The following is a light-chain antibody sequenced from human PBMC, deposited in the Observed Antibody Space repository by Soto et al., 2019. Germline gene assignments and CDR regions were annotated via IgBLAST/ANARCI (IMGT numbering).Light chain of an antibody. CDR2: EDN. CDR1: SGSIASNY. V-gene: IGLV6-57*04. CDR3: QSYDSSNQDVV. J-gene: IGLJ2*01. Sequence: NFMLTQPHSVSESPGKTVTISCTRSSGSIASNYVQWYQQRPGSAPTTVIYEDNQRPSGVPDRFSGSIDSSSNSASLTISXXXXXXXXXYYCQSYDSSNQDVVFGGGTKLTVL.